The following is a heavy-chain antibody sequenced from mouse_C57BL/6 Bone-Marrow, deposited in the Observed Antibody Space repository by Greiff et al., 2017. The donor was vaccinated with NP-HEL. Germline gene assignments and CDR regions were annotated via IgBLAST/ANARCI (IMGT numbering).Heavy chain of an antibody. CDR3: ARSCDY. V-gene: IGHV1-69*01. CDR1: GYTFTSYW. J-gene: IGHJ2*01. CDR2: IDPSDSYT. Sequence: QVQLQQPGAELVMPGASVKLSCKASGYTFTSYWMHWVKQRPGQGLEWIGEIDPSDSYTNYNQKFKGKSTLTVDKSTSTAYMQISSLTSEDSAVYYCARSCDYWGQGTTLTVSS.